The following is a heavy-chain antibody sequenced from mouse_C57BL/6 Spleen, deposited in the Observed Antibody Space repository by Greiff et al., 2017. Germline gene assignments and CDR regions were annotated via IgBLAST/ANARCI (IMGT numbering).Heavy chain of an antibody. V-gene: IGHV1-26*01. CDR2: INPNNGGT. Sequence: EVQLQQSGPELVKPGASVKISCKASGYTFTDYYMNWVKQSHGKSLEWIGDINPNNGGTSYNQKFKGKATLTVDKSSSTAYMELRSLTSEDSAVYYWARRKAWFAYWGQGTLVTVSA. D-gene: IGHD3-2*02. CDR3: ARRKAWFAY. J-gene: IGHJ3*01. CDR1: GYTFTDYY.